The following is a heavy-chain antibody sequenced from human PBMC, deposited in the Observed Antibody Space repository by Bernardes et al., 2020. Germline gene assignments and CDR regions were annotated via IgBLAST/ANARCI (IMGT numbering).Heavy chain of an antibody. Sequence: SETLSLTCTVSGGSISSSSYYWGWIRQPPGKGLEWIGSIYYSGSTYYNPSLKSRVTISVDTSKNQFSLKLSSVTAADTAVYYCASRVWGGYVHYWGQGTLVTVSS. J-gene: IGHJ4*02. D-gene: IGHD5-12*01. V-gene: IGHV4-39*01. CDR1: GGSISSSSYY. CDR3: ASRVWGGYVHY. CDR2: IYYSGST.